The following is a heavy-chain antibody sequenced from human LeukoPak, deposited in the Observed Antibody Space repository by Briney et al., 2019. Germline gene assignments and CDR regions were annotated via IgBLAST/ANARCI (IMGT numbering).Heavy chain of an antibody. D-gene: IGHD3-16*01. J-gene: IGHJ4*02. CDR1: GFTFSAYE. CDR2: ISGSGDTI. Sequence: PGGSLRLSCAASGFTFSAYEMNWVRQAPGKGLEWLSYISGSGDTIYYAESVKGRFTISRDNAKNSLYLQMSSLRAEGTAVYYCVSAYGGLLDYWGQGTLVTVSS. CDR3: VSAYGGLLDY. V-gene: IGHV3-48*03.